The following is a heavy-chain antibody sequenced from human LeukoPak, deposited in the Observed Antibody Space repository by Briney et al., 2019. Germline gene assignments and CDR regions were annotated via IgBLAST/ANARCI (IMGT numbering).Heavy chain of an antibody. CDR1: GFTFDDYG. V-gene: IGHV3-20*01. CDR2: INWNGGST. CDR3: ARVGGSGSLSFNWIDP. Sequence: SGGSLRLSCAASGFTFDDYGMSWVRQAPGKGLEWVSGINWNGGSTGYADSVKGRFTISRDNAKNFLYLQMNSLRAEDTALYHCARVGGSGSLSFNWIDPWGQGTLVTVSS. J-gene: IGHJ5*02. D-gene: IGHD3-10*01.